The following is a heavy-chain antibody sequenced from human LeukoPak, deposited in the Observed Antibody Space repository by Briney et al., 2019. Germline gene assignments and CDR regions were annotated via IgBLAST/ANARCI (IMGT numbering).Heavy chain of an antibody. CDR3: ARVEVSEGKWLLVDY. V-gene: IGHV3-53*01. CDR2: IYSDGTT. D-gene: IGHD3-22*01. J-gene: IGHJ4*02. Sequence: PGGSLRLSCAASGFSVSSNYMTWVRQAPGKGLEWVSVIYSDGTTYYADSVRGRFTISRDNSKNTLFLQMNSLRAEDTAVYYCARVEVSEGKWLLVDYWGQGTLVTVSS. CDR1: GFSVSSNY.